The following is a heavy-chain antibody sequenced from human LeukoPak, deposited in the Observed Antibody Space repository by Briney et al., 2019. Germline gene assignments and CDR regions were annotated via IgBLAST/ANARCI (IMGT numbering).Heavy chain of an antibody. CDR1: GGSFSGYY. Sequence: PSETLSLTCAVYGGSFSGYYWSWIRQPPGKGLEWIGEINHSGSTNYNPSLKSRVTISVDTSKNQFSLKLSSVTAADTAVYYCASILTTVVPYYFDYWGQGTLVTVSS. D-gene: IGHD4-23*01. CDR2: INHSGST. CDR3: ASILTTVVPYYFDY. V-gene: IGHV4-34*01. J-gene: IGHJ4*02.